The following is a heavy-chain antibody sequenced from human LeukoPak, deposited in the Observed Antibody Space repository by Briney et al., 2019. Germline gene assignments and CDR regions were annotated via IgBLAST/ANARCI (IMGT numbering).Heavy chain of an antibody. CDR2: ICAYNGNT. J-gene: IGHJ6*02. CDR3: ARDLDIVVVVAAPRHYGMDV. CDR1: GYTFTNYG. Sequence: ASVKVSCKASGYTFTNYGISWVRQAPGQGLEWMGWICAYNGNTNYAQKLQGRVTMTTDTSTSTAYMELRSLRSDDTAVYYCARDLDIVVVVAAPRHYGMDVWGQGTTVAVSS. V-gene: IGHV1-18*01. D-gene: IGHD2-15*01.